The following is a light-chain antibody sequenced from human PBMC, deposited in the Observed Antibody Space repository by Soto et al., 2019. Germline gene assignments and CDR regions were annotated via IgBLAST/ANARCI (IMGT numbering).Light chain of an antibody. V-gene: IGLV2-14*01. CDR3: SSDTSRSTAVV. J-gene: IGLJ2*01. CDR1: SSNVGGYNY. CDR2: EVS. Sequence: QSALTQPASVSGSPGQSITISCTGTSSNVGGYNYVYWYQQHPRKAPKLLIYEVSNRPSGVANRFYGSTCGNTASLTISGLQAEDEADYCFSSDTSRSTAVVFGGGTKLTVL.